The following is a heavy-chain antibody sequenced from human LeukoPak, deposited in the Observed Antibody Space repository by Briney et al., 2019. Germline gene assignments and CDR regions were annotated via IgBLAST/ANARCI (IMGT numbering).Heavy chain of an antibody. V-gene: IGHV2-5*02. CDR2: IYWDDDK. D-gene: IGHD6-19*01. CDR1: GFSLSTSGVG. CDR3: ARILQGSSGWYYFDY. Sequence: SGPTLVKPTQPLTLTCTFSGFSLSTSGVGVGWIRQPPGKALEWLALIYWDDDKRYSPSLKSRLTITKDTSKNQVVLTMTNMDPVDTATYYCARILQGSSGWYYFDYWGQGTLVTVSS. J-gene: IGHJ4*02.